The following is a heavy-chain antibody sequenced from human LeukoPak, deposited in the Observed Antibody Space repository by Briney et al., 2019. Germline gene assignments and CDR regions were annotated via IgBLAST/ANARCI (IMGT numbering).Heavy chain of an antibody. CDR2: ISAYNGNT. CDR1: GYTFTNYG. CDR3: ARLMGSYYGSGSYYNFDY. J-gene: IGHJ4*02. D-gene: IGHD3-10*01. V-gene: IGHV1-18*01. Sequence: ASVKVSCKASGYTFTNYGISWVRQGPGQGLEWMGWISAYNGNTIYAQKLQGRVTMTTDTSTSTAYMELRSLRSDDTAVYYCARLMGSYYGSGSYYNFDYWGQGTLVTVSS.